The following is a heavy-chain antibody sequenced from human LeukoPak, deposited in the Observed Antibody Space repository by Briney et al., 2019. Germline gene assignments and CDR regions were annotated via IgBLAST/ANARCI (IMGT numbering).Heavy chain of an antibody. D-gene: IGHD1-26*01. CDR3: AKTRGSNNVFDI. CDR2: ISGSGGST. J-gene: IGHJ3*02. V-gene: IGHV3-23*01. Sequence: GGPLRLSCAASGFTFSSYAMNWVRQAPGKGLEWVSGISGSGGSTYYADSVKGRFTISRDNSNNTLYLQMNSLRAEDTAVYYCAKTRGSNNVFDIWGQGTMVTVSS. CDR1: GFTFSSYA.